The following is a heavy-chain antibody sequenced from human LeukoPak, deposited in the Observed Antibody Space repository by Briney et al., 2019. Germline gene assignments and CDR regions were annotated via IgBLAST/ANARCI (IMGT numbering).Heavy chain of an antibody. J-gene: IGHJ6*03. CDR1: GFTFSNYW. CDR3: ARVTGIAAAGTKYYYYMDV. CDR2: INHSGST. Sequence: GSLRLSCAASGFTFSNYWMGWVRQPPGKGLEWIGEINHSGSTNYNPSLKSRVTISVDTSKNQFSLKLSSVTAADTAVYYCARVTGIAAAGTKYYYYMDVWGKGTTVTVSS. D-gene: IGHD6-13*01. V-gene: IGHV4-34*01.